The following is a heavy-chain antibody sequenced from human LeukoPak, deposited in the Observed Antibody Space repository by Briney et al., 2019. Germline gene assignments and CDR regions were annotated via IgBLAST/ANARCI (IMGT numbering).Heavy chain of an antibody. CDR3: ATDLKKGDSGCFDY. J-gene: IGHJ4*02. CDR2: INTNTGTP. CDR1: GYTFTSSA. V-gene: IGHV7-4-1*02. Sequence: SVKVSCKASGYTFTSSALNWVRQAPGQGLEWMGWINTNTGTPTYAQGFTGRFVFSLDTSVSTAYLQISSLKAEDTAVYYCATDLKKGDSGCFDYWGQGTLVTVSS. D-gene: IGHD6-19*01.